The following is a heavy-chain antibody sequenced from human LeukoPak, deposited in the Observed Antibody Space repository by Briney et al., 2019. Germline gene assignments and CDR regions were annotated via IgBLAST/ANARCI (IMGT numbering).Heavy chain of an antibody. CDR2: IYSNGRT. J-gene: IGHJ4*02. V-gene: IGHV3-66*02. CDR1: GLTDSTKY. Sequence: PGGSLRLSCAASGLTDSTKYMAWVRQAPGKGLAWVSVIYSNGRTKYADYVEGRVTITRDNPTNTVYLQMNSLRPEDTAVFYCARGPPRVGHWGYFDYWGQGTLVTVSS. CDR3: ARGPPRVGHWGYFDY. D-gene: IGHD7-27*01.